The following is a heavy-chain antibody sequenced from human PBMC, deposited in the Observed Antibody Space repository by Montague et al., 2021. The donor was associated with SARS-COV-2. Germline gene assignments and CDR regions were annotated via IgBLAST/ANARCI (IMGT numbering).Heavy chain of an antibody. J-gene: IGHJ6*02. V-gene: IGHV4-38-2*02. D-gene: IGHD3-3*01. CDR2: IFQSGTT. CDR3: AREHWENYYDFWSGTNLACDYPYYGMDV. Sequence: SETLSLTCTVSGYSISDGYYWVWIRQPPGKGLEWIGNIFQSGTTYYNPSLERRSTMSVDTSKNQFSLKLSSVTAADTAVYYCAREHWENYYDFWSGTNLACDYPYYGMDVWGQGTTVTVSS. CDR1: GYSISDGYY.